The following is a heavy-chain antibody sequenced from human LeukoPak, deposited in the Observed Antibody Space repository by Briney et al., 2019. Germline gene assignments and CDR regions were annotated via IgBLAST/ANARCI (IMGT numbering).Heavy chain of an antibody. D-gene: IGHD3-10*01. J-gene: IGHJ4*02. Sequence: GGSQRLSCAASGFTFKTYVMHWVRQAPGKGLEFVSSISSSGDSTYYADSVKGRFTISRDNSKNTLYLQMSSLRPEDTAVFFCVKGNLRGRNWYSPDHWGQGTLVTVSS. CDR3: VKGNLRGRNWYSPDH. V-gene: IGHV3-64D*06. CDR1: GFTFKTYV. CDR2: ISSSGDST.